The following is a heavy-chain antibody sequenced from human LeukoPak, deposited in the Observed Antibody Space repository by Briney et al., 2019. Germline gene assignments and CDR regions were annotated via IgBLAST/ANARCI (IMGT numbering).Heavy chain of an antibody. CDR1: GGSISSGDYY. CDR3: ARKSLTYLDY. Sequence: SQTLSLTCTVSGGSISSGDYYWSWIRQPPGKGLEWIGYIYYSGSTNYNPSLKSRVTISVDTSKNQFSLKLSSVTAADTAVYYRARKSLTYLDYWGQGTLVTVSS. V-gene: IGHV4-30-4*01. J-gene: IGHJ4*02. CDR2: IYYSGST.